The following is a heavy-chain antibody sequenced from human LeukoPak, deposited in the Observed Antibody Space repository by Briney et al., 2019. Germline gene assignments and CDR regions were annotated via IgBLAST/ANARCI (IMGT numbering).Heavy chain of an antibody. J-gene: IGHJ6*03. CDR1: GFTFSSYG. V-gene: IGHV3-30*02. Sequence: PGGSLRLSCAASGFTFSSYGVHWVRQAPGKGLEWVAFIRYDGSNKYYADSVKGRFTISRDNSKNTLYLQMNSLRAEDTAVYYCAKESRYYYGSGSYYNLDYYYYYMDVWGKGTTVTISS. CDR2: IRYDGSNK. CDR3: AKESRYYYGSGSYYNLDYYYYYMDV. D-gene: IGHD3-10*01.